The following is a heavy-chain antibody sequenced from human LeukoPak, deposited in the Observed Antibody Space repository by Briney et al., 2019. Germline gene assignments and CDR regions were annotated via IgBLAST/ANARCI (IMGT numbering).Heavy chain of an antibody. Sequence: PGGSLRLSCAASGFTVSSNYMSWVRQAPGKGLEWVSRIKSDGSGTDYADSVKGRFTISRDNAKNTLYLQMNSLRAEDTAVYYCARVGYYYDSRDAFDIWGQGTMVTVSS. D-gene: IGHD3-22*01. J-gene: IGHJ3*02. V-gene: IGHV3-74*01. CDR2: IKSDGSGT. CDR1: GFTVSSNY. CDR3: ARVGYYYDSRDAFDI.